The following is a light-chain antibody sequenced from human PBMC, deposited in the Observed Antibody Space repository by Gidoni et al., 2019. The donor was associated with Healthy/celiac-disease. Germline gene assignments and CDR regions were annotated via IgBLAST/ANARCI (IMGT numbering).Light chain of an antibody. CDR1: QSVSSN. V-gene: IGKV3-15*01. J-gene: IGKJ1*01. CDR2: GAS. Sequence: EIVMTQSPATMSVSPGERAPLSCRASQSVSSNLAWYQQKPGQAPRLLIYGASPRATGIPARFSGSGSGTEFTLTISSLQSEDFAVYSCQQYNNWPRTFGQGTKVEIK. CDR3: QQYNNWPRT.